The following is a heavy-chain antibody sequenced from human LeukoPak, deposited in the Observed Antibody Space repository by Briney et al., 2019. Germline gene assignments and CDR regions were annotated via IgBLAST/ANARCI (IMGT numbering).Heavy chain of an antibody. CDR3: AKDLGAPTVAGDY. V-gene: IGHV3-23*01. Sequence: GGSLRLSCAASGFTFSSYAMSWVRQAPGQGLEWVSAISGSGGSTYYADSVKGRFTISRDNSKNTLYLQMNSLRAEDTAVYYCAKDLGAPTVAGDYWGQGTLVTVSS. J-gene: IGHJ4*02. CDR2: ISGSGGST. CDR1: GFTFSSYA. D-gene: IGHD4-23*01.